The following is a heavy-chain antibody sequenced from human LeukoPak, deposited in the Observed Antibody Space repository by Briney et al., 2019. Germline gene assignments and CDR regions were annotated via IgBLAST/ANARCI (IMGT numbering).Heavy chain of an antibody. J-gene: IGHJ5*01. CDR3: AKDQSRVGASDPFDS. Sequence: GGSLRLSCAASGFTFTNCAMTWVRQAPGKELEWVSSISGSGASTYYADSVRGRFTISRDNSKNTVYLQMNGLSVEDTALYYCAKDQSRVGASDPFDSWGQGTQVTVSS. D-gene: IGHD1-26*01. CDR1: GFTFTNCA. V-gene: IGHV3-23*01. CDR2: ISGSGAST.